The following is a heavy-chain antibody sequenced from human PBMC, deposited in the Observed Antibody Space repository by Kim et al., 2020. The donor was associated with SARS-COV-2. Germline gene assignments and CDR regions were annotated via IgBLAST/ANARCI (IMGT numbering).Heavy chain of an antibody. CDR2: IYPGDSDT. D-gene: IGHD6-19*01. Sequence: GESLKISCKGSGYNFTSYWIGWVRQMPGKGLEWMGIIYPGDSDTRYSPSFQGQVTISADKSISTAYLQWSSLKASDTARYYCAREVAVAGTFWFDPWGQGTLVTVSS. CDR1: GYNFTSYW. J-gene: IGHJ5*02. CDR3: AREVAVAGTFWFDP. V-gene: IGHV5-51*01.